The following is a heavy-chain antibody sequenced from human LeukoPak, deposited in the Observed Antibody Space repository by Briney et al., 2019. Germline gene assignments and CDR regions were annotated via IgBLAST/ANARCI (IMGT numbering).Heavy chain of an antibody. D-gene: IGHD6-19*01. CDR1: GGTFSSYA. CDR2: INAGNGNT. CDR3: ARAESSGWYANFDY. J-gene: IGHJ4*02. V-gene: IGHV1-3*01. Sequence: ASVKVSCKASGGTFSSYAISWVRQAPGQRLEWMGWINAGNGNTKYSQKFQGRVTITRDTSASTAYMELSSLRSEDTAVYYCARAESSGWYANFDYWGQGTLVTVSS.